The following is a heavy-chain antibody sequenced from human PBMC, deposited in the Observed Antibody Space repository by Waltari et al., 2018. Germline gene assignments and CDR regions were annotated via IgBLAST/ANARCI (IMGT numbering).Heavy chain of an antibody. V-gene: IGHV3-30*01. D-gene: IGHD6-19*01. CDR1: GFTFSSYA. CDR2: ISYDGSNK. CDR3: ARDLTVAAPTPYNWFDP. J-gene: IGHJ5*02. Sequence: QVQLVESGGGVVQPGRSLRLSCAASGFTFSSYAMHWVRQAPGKGLEWVAVISYDGSNKYYADSVKGRFTISRDNSKNTLYLQMNSLRAEDTAVYYCARDLTVAAPTPYNWFDPWGQGTLVTVSS.